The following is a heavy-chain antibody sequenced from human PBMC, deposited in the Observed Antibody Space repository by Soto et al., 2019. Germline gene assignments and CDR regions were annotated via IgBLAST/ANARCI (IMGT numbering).Heavy chain of an antibody. Sequence: PXETLSLTCTASGGSISSYYWSWIRQPPGKGLEWIGYIYYSGSTNYNPSLKSRVTISVDTSKNQFSLKLSSVTAADTAVYYCASSDILTGYRFDPWGQGTLVTVSS. D-gene: IGHD3-9*01. V-gene: IGHV4-59*01. CDR3: ASSDILTGYRFDP. CDR1: GGSISSYY. J-gene: IGHJ5*02. CDR2: IYYSGST.